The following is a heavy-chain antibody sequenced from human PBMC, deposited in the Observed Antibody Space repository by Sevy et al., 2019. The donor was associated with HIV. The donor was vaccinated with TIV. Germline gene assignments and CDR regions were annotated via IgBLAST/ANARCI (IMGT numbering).Heavy chain of an antibody. J-gene: IGHJ5*02. Sequence: GGSLRLSCAASGFTFSTYNMNWVRQAPGKGLEWVSSISSSSSYIYYADSVKGRFTISRDNAKNSLYLQMNSLRAEDTAVYYCARDDVPAAITTYNWFDPWGQGTLVTVSS. CDR1: GFTFSTYN. D-gene: IGHD2-2*01. V-gene: IGHV3-21*01. CDR2: ISSSSSYI. CDR3: ARDDVPAAITTYNWFDP.